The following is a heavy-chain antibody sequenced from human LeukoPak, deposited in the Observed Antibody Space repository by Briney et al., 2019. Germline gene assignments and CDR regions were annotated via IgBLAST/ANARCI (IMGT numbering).Heavy chain of an antibody. D-gene: IGHD3-16*01. V-gene: IGHV3-53*01. CDR2: IYSGGTT. CDR1: GFTVSGNY. CDR3: ATSSPQFGFGA. J-gene: IGHJ5*02. Sequence: GGSLRLSCAASGFTVSGNYMSWVRQAPGKGLEWVSVIYSGGTTYYADSVKGRFTISRDNSKNTLYLQMDSLRAEDTAVYYCATSSPQFGFGAWGQGTLVTVSS.